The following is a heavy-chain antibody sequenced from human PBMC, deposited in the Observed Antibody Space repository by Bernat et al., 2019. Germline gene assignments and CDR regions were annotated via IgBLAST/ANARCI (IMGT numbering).Heavy chain of an antibody. Sequence: EVQLVESGGGLVKPGESLSLSCAASGFTFSTYSMNWVRQAPGKGLEWISYISDVSSHIYYADSVRGRFTISRDNAKNSLYLQMNSLRVEDTAVYYCARDGLVYARSSYMDVWGKGTTVTVSS. D-gene: IGHD2-8*01. CDR2: ISDVSSHI. V-gene: IGHV3-21*05. CDR1: GFTFSTYS. CDR3: ARDGLVYARSSYMDV. J-gene: IGHJ6*03.